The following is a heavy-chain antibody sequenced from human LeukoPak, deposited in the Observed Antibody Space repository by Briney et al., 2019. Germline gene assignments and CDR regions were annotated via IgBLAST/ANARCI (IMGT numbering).Heavy chain of an antibody. CDR3: AGGMRHFDY. Sequence: GGSLRLSCAASGFTFSSNGMHWVRQAPGKGLEWVALIWYDGSNKYYADSAKGRFTISRDNSKNTLFLQMNSLRAEDTAVYYCAGGMRHFDYWGQGTLVTVSS. J-gene: IGHJ4*02. CDR2: IWYDGSNK. D-gene: IGHD2-8*01. V-gene: IGHV3-33*02. CDR1: GFTFSSNG.